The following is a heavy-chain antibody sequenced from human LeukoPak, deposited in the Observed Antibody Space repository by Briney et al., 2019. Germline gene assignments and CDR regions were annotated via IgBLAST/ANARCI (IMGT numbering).Heavy chain of an antibody. CDR3: ARAGYSSSWFLQH. CDR1: GGSFSGYY. V-gene: IGHV4-34*01. Sequence: PSETLSLTCAVYGGSFSGYYWSWIRQPPGKGLEWIGEINHSGSTNYNPSLKSRVTISVDTSKNQFSLKLSSVTAADTAVYYCARAGYSSSWFLQHWGQGTLVTVSS. J-gene: IGHJ1*01. D-gene: IGHD6-13*01. CDR2: INHSGST.